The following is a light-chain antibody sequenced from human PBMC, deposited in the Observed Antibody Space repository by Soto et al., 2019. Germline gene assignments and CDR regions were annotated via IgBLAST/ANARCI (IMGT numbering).Light chain of an antibody. CDR3: QSYDSSLRGVV. Sequence: QSALTQPPSVSGAPGQRVTIACTGSSSNVGAGYDVHWYQQLPGTAPKLLIYGNSNRPSGVPDRFSGSKSGTSASLAITGIRAEDETDYYCQSYDSSLRGVVFGGGTQLTVL. V-gene: IGLV1-40*01. CDR2: GNS. CDR1: SSNVGAGYD. J-gene: IGLJ2*01.